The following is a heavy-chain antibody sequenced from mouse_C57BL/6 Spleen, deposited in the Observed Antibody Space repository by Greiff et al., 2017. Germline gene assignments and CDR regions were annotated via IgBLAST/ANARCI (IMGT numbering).Heavy chain of an antibody. D-gene: IGHD1-1*01. V-gene: IGHV1-81*01. CDR2: IYPRSGNT. Sequence: VQLQQSGAELARPGASVKLSCKASGYTFTSYGISWVKQRTGQGLEWIGEIYPRSGNTYYNEKFKGKATLTADQSSSTAYMELRSLTSEDSAVYFCARNYYGSSYRYFEVWGTGTTVTVSS. CDR1: GYTFTSYG. J-gene: IGHJ1*03. CDR3: ARNYYGSSYRYFEV.